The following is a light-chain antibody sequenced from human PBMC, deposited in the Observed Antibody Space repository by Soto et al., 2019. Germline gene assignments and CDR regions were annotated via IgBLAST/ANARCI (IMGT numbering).Light chain of an antibody. J-gene: IGKJ3*01. CDR1: QSISGY. Sequence: DIQMTQSPSSLSASVGDRVTITCRASQSISGYLNWYQQKPGKAPKLLIYAASTLQSGGPSRFSGSGSGTDFTLTISSLQPEYFATYGCQQSSTFGPGTKVDIK. CDR2: AAS. V-gene: IGKV1-39*01. CDR3: QQSST.